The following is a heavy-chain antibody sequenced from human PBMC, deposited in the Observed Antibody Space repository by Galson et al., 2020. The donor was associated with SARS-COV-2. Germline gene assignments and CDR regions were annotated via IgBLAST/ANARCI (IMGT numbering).Heavy chain of an antibody. D-gene: IGHD3-10*01. V-gene: IGHV3-21*01. J-gene: IGHJ6*02. Sequence: GGSLRLSCAASGFTFSTYSMNWVRQAPGRGLEWVSSIASDPAYIYYADSVKGRFTISRDNAKNSLFLQMNSLRAEDTAVYYCARDRRRMADFYGSGSYGYYYSVMDVWGQGTTVTVSS. CDR3: ARDRRRMADFYGSGSYGYYYSVMDV. CDR2: IASDPAYI. CDR1: GFTFSTYS.